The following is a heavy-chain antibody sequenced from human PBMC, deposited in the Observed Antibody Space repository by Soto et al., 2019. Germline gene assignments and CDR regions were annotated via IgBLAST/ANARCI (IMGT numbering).Heavy chain of an antibody. CDR2: IYYSGST. V-gene: IGHV4-39*01. D-gene: IGHD3-9*01. CDR1: GGSISSSSYY. CDR3: AIHDGSNYDILTGQDDASDI. Sequence: PSETLSLTCTVSGGSISSSSYYWGWIRQPPGKGLEWIGSIYYSGSTYYNPSLKSRVTISVDTSKNQFSLKLSSVTAADTAVYYCAIHDGSNYDILTGQDDASDIWGQGTMVTVSS. J-gene: IGHJ3*02.